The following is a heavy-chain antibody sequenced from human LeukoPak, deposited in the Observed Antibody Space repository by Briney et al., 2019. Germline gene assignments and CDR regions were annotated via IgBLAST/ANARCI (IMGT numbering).Heavy chain of an antibody. V-gene: IGHV3-74*01. CDR3: ARLRDGYNSEIDY. J-gene: IGHJ4*02. CDR1: GFTFSSYW. Sequence: PGGSLRLSCAASGFTFSSYWMHWVRQAPGKGRVWDSRINSDGSSTSYADSVKGRFTISRDNAKNTLYLQMNSLRAEDTAVYYCARLRDGYNSEIDYWGQGTLVTVSS. CDR2: INSDGSST. D-gene: IGHD5-24*01.